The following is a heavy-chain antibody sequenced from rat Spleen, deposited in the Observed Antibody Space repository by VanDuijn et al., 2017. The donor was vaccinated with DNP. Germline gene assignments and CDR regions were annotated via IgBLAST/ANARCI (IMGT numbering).Heavy chain of an antibody. CDR3: ARSRGSGYYFDY. J-gene: IGHJ2*01. CDR1: GFSLTTSGMV. CDR2: IEWDGDE. Sequence: QVTLKESGPGMLQPSKTLSLTCSFSGFSLTTSGMVVSWIRQPSGKSLEWLAAIEWDGDEDYNPALKSRLTVSRDTSNTQVFLKITSVDIADTATYYCARSRGSGYYFDYWGQGVMVTVSS. D-gene: IGHD4-3*01. V-gene: IGHV8S18*01.